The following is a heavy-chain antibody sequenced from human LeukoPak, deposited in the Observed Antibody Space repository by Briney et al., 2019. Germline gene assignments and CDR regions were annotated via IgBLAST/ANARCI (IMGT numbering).Heavy chain of an antibody. J-gene: IGHJ3*02. Sequence: SVPVSCKASGGTFSSYAISWVRQAPGQGREWMGGIIPIFGTANYAQKFQGRVTITTDESTSTAYMELSSLRSEDTALYYCASISDYYDSSGYYLDAFDIWGQGTMVTVSS. D-gene: IGHD3-22*01. CDR1: GGTFSSYA. CDR3: ASISDYYDSSGYYLDAFDI. V-gene: IGHV1-69*05. CDR2: IIPIFGTA.